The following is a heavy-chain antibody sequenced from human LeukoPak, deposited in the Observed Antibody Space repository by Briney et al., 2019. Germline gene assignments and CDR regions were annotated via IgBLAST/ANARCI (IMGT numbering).Heavy chain of an antibody. J-gene: IGHJ3*02. CDR1: GLTFSGYR. V-gene: IGHV3-21*01. CDR2: ISSSSSYI. D-gene: IGHD6-19*01. Sequence: GGPLRLSCAASGLTFSGYRINWVRQAPGKGLDWVSSISSSSSYIYYADSVKGRFTISRDNAKSSLYPQMNSLRAEDTAVYYCARVVAVAGRAFDIWGQGTMVTVSS. CDR3: ARVVAVAGRAFDI.